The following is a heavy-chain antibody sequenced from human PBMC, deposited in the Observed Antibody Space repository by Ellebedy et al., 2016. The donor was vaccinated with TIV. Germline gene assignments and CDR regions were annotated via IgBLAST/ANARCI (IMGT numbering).Heavy chain of an antibody. CDR3: ASLLYCTTTSCYSAYQRSNWFVP. Sequence: AASVKVSCKASGGTFSSYAFSWARQAPGQGLEWMGGIIPIFGTANYAQKFQGRVTIIADESTSTAYMELSSLRSEDTAVYYCASLLYCTTTSCYSAYQRSNWFVPWGQGTLVTVSS. V-gene: IGHV1-69*13. CDR1: GGTFSSYA. CDR2: IIPIFGTA. J-gene: IGHJ5*02. D-gene: IGHD2-2*01.